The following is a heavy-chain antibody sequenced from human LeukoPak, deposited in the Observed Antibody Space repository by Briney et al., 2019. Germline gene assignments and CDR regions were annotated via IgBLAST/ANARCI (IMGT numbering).Heavy chain of an antibody. D-gene: IGHD3-10*01. CDR3: ARDGPGVGAHYYGSGSFEYYYYYYYMDV. Sequence: ASVKVSCKASGYTFTSYGISWVRQAPGQGLEWMGWISAYNGNTNYAQKPQRRVTMTTDTSTSTAYMELRSLRSDDTAVYYCARDGPGVGAHYYGSGSFEYYYYYYYMDVWGKGTTVTVSS. CDR2: ISAYNGNT. CDR1: GYTFTSYG. J-gene: IGHJ6*03. V-gene: IGHV1-18*01.